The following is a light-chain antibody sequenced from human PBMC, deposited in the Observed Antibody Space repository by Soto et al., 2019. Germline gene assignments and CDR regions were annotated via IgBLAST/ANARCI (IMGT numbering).Light chain of an antibody. CDR1: QTVSSNN. Sequence: EIVLTQSPGTLSLCPGERATLSCRASQTVSSNNLAWYQQKPGQAPRLLMYGASRRAPGIPDRFSGSGSGTDFTLTITRLEPEDFAVYYCQQYGRSPRTFGQGTKLAIK. V-gene: IGKV3-20*01. J-gene: IGKJ2*01. CDR3: QQYGRSPRT. CDR2: GAS.